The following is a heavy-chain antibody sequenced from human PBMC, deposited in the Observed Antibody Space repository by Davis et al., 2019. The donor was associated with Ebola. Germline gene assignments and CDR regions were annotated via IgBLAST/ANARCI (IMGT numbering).Heavy chain of an antibody. CDR3: AKDFHDYGDYFWEDAFDI. CDR2: ISSSSSTI. D-gene: IGHD4-17*01. Sequence: GESLKISCAASGFTFSSYSMNWVRQAPGKGLEWVSYISSSSSTIYYADSVKGRFTISRDNSKNMLYLQMSSLTAEDTAMYYCAKDFHDYGDYFWEDAFDIWGQGTMVTVSS. V-gene: IGHV3-48*01. CDR1: GFTFSSYS. J-gene: IGHJ3*02.